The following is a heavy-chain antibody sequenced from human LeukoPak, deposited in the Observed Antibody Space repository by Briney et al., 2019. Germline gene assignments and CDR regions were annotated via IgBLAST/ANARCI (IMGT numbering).Heavy chain of an antibody. CDR1: GFTFSSYS. J-gene: IGHJ4*02. Sequence: GGSLRLSCAASGFTFSSYSMNWVRQAPAKGREWVSSISSSSSYIYYADSVKGRFTISRDNAKNSLYLQMNSLRAEDTAVYYCARDQGYNWNDQPYDYWGQGTLVTVSS. V-gene: IGHV3-21*01. CDR3: ARDQGYNWNDQPYDY. CDR2: ISSSSSYI. D-gene: IGHD1-1*01.